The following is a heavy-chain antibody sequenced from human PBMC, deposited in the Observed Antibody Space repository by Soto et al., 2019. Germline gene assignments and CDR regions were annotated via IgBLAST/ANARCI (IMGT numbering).Heavy chain of an antibody. D-gene: IGHD3-3*01. CDR3: AREVTVFGVIIPPAMDV. J-gene: IGHJ6*02. CDR1: GFTFSGYE. Sequence: PGGSLRLSCAASGFTFSGYEMNWVRQAPGKGLEWISYISGSGTTIYYADSVKGRFTISRDNAKKSLYLQMNSLRAEDPAVYYCAREVTVFGVIIPPAMDVWGQWTTVTVSS. CDR2: ISGSGTTI. V-gene: IGHV3-48*03.